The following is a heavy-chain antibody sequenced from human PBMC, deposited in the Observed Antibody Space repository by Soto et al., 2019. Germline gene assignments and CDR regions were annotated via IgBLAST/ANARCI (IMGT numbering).Heavy chain of an antibody. D-gene: IGHD5-12*01. CDR1: GGTFNSYA. CDR2: IIPIFGTA. Sequence: QVQLVQSGAEVKKPGSSVKVSCKASGGTFNSYAISWVRQAPGQGLECMGGIIPIFGTANYAQKFQGRVTITADASTSTAYMELSSLRSEDTAVYYCASIRDGYNLHYYYGMDVWGQGTTVTVSS. CDR3: ASIRDGYNLHYYYGMDV. J-gene: IGHJ6*02. V-gene: IGHV1-69*12.